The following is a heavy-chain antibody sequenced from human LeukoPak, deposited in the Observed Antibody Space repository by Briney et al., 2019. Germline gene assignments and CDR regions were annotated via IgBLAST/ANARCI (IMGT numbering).Heavy chain of an antibody. CDR2: INHSGST. J-gene: IGHJ5*02. V-gene: IGHV4-34*01. CDR3: ARDRVYDFWSGYPNWFDP. CDR1: GGSFSGYY. Sequence: SETLSLTCAVYGGSFSGYYWSWIRQPPGKGLKWIGEINHSGSTNYNPSLKSRVTISVDTSKNQFSLKLSSVTAADTAVYYCARDRVYDFWSGYPNWFDPWGQGTLVTVSS. D-gene: IGHD3-3*01.